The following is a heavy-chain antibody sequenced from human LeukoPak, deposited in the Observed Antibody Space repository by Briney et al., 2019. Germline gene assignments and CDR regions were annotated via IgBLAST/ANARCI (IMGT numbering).Heavy chain of an antibody. CDR1: GGSFSGYY. Sequence: SETLSLTCAVYGGSFSGYYWGWIRQPPGEGLEWIGEINHSGSTNYNPSLKSRVTISVDTSKNQFSLKLSSVTAADTAVYYCARSSGGTFDPWGQGTLVTVSS. V-gene: IGHV4-34*01. J-gene: IGHJ5*02. D-gene: IGHD1-1*01. CDR2: INHSGST. CDR3: ARSSGGTFDP.